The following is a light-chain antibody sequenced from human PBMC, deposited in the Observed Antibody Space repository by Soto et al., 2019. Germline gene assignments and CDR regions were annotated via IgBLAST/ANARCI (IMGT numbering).Light chain of an antibody. V-gene: IGLV2-8*01. Sequence: QSALTQPPSASGSPGQSVTISCTGTSSDVGGYNSVSWYQHHPGKAPKLMIYEVSKRPSGVPDRFSGSKSANTASLTVSGLQAEDEADYYYSSYAGSSNYVFGNGTKLTVL. CDR1: SSDVGGYNS. CDR3: SSYAGSSNYV. J-gene: IGLJ1*01. CDR2: EVS.